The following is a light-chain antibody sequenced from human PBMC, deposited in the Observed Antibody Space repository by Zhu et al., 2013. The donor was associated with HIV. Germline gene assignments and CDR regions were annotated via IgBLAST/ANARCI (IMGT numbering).Light chain of an antibody. V-gene: IGKV3-20*01. CDR1: QSVSSSY. CDR3: QRYGSSPLT. J-gene: IGKJ1*01. CDR2: GTS. Sequence: EIVLTQSPGTLSLSPGERGTLSCRASQSVSSSYLAWYQQKPGQAPRLLMYGTSSRATGIPDRFSGSGSGTDFTLTINSLEPEDVAVYYCQRYGSSPLTFGQGTKVEVK.